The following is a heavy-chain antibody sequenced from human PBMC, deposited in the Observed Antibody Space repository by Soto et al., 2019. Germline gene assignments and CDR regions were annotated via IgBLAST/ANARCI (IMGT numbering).Heavy chain of an antibody. Sequence: GGSLRLSCGVSGFTFSSHAMSWVRQAPGKGLECDLGLSGSCGTTFYADSVKGRFTISRANPKKTLYQQMNGLRAEDTAVYYCARTPYDFWSPGQFYFDHWGQGTLVTVSS. CDR2: LSGSCGTT. V-gene: IGHV3-23*01. J-gene: IGHJ4*02. CDR3: ARTPYDFWSPGQFYFDH. CDR1: GFTFSSHA. D-gene: IGHD3-3*01.